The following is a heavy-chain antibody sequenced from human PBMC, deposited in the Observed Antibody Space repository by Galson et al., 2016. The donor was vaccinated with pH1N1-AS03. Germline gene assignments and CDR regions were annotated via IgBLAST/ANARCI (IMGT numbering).Heavy chain of an antibody. D-gene: IGHD3-3*01. J-gene: IGHJ4*02. CDR2: IRYDESIK. CDR1: GFVFSTSA. CDR3: VKGGGYSHGFLEYYFDN. Sequence: SLRLSCAASGFVFSTSAIHWVRQSPGKGLEWVAFIRYDESIKNYGDSVKGRFTISRDNSKNTVDLEMNSLRPEDSAVYYCVKGGGYSHGFLEYYFDNWGQGTLVTVSS. V-gene: IGHV3-30*02.